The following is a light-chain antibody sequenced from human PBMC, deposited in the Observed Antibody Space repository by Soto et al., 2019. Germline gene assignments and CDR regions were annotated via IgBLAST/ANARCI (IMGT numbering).Light chain of an antibody. J-gene: IGKJ3*01. Sequence: DIVMTQSPLSLPVTPGEPASISCRSSQSLLHSNGYNYLDWYLQKPGQSPQLLIYLGSNRASGVPDRFSGSGSGTDFTLTISSLQPDDFGTYYCQQSYSRVFTFGPGTKVDF. CDR1: QSLLHSNGYNY. CDR3: QQSYSRVFT. V-gene: IGKV2-28*01. CDR2: LGS.